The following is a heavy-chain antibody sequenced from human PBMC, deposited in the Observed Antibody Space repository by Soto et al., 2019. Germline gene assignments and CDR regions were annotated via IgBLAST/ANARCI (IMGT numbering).Heavy chain of an antibody. Sequence: GGSLRLSCAASGFTFSSYWMSWVRQAPGKGLEWVANIKQDGSEKYYVDSVKGRFTISRDNAKNSLYLQMNSLRAEDTAVYYCARLGVGGEWQHNWNYFDYWGQGTLVTVSS. CDR3: ARLGVGGEWQHNWNYFDY. V-gene: IGHV3-7*01. CDR1: GFTFSSYW. J-gene: IGHJ4*02. CDR2: IKQDGSEK. D-gene: IGHD1-20*01.